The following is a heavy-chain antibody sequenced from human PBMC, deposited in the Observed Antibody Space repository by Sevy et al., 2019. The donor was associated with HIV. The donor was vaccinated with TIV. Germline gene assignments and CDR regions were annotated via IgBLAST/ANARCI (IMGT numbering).Heavy chain of an antibody. J-gene: IGHJ5*02. CDR1: GASISSSSYY. CDR3: TRRLSGSSSGRWFDP. D-gene: IGHD6-6*01. Sequence: SETLSLTCTVSGASISSSSYYWGWIRQPPGKGLEWIGGIYFSGISFYTPSPKSRVTISVDTSKNQFSLKLSSVTAADTAVYYCTRRLSGSSSGRWFDPWGQGTLVTVSS. V-gene: IGHV4-39*01. CDR2: IYFSGIS.